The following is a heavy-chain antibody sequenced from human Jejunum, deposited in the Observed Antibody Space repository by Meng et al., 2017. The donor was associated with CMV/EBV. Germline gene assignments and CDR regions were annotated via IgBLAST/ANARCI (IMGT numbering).Heavy chain of an antibody. CDR3: ARPTYYSDGGDYYY. D-gene: IGHD3-22*01. J-gene: IGHJ4*02. Sequence: GLTFSSYAMIWVRQAPGKGLEWVSTISSGGGATYYADSVKGRFTISRDNSRNTLYLHMNSLRAEDTAVFYCARPTYYSDGGDYYYWGQGTLVTVSS. CDR2: ISSGGGAT. V-gene: IGHV3-23*01. CDR1: GLTFSSYA.